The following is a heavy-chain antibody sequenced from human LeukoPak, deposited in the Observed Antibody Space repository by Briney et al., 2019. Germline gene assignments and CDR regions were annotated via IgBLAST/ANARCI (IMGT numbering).Heavy chain of an antibody. CDR1: GGSISSYY. CDR3: ARGKNVYSNRYSFDS. CDR2: IYYSGST. J-gene: IGHJ4*02. V-gene: IGHV4-59*12. Sequence: PSETLSLTCTVSGGSISSYYWSWIRQPPGKGLEWIGYIYYSGSTNYNPSLKSRVTISVDTSKNQFSLKLSSVTAADTALYYCARGKNVYSNRYSFDSWGQGTLVTVSS. D-gene: IGHD4-11*01.